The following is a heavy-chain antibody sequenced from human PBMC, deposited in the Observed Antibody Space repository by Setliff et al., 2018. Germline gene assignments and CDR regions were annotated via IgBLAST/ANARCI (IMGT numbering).Heavy chain of an antibody. CDR1: GLTFSKND. D-gene: IGHD2-21*02. Sequence: GGSLRLSCVASGLTFSKNDMTWVRQAPGKGLEWLASINPHGSEKYYADSVKGRFTISRDNAKNSLSLQMNNLRTEDTAVYYCATGAWGDLWGQGTLVTVSS. V-gene: IGHV3-7*01. CDR2: INPHGSEK. CDR3: ATGAWGDL. J-gene: IGHJ4*01.